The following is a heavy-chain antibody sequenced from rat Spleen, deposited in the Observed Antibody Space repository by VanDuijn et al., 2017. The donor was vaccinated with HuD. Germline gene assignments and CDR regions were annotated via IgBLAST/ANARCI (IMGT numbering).Heavy chain of an antibody. CDR3: AWERYNLFDY. CDR2: ISYSGST. V-gene: IGHV3-1*01. J-gene: IGHJ2*01. CDR1: GYSITSNY. D-gene: IGHD1-5*01. Sequence: EVQLQESGPGLVKPSQSLSLTCSVTGYSITSNYWGWIRKFPGNKMEWIGHISYSGSTSYNPSLKSRISITRDTSKNQFFLQVNSVTTEDTATYYCAWERYNLFDYWGQGVMVTVSS.